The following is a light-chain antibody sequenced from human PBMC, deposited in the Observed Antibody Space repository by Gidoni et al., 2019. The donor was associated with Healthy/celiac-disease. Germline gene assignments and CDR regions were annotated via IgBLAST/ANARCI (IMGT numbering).Light chain of an antibody. V-gene: IGKV1-39*01. CDR3: QQSYSTPWT. J-gene: IGKJ1*01. CDR1: QSTSSY. CDR2: AAS. Sequence: SVGDRVTITCRGSQSTSSYLNWSQQKPGKAPKLLIYAASSLHSGVPSRFRGSRSGTEFTLTISSLQPADFATYYCQQSYSTPWTFGQGTKAEIK.